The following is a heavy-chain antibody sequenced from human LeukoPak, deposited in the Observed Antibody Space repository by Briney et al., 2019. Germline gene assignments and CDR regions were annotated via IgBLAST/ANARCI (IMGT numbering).Heavy chain of an antibody. CDR3: ARDLKEGASSDFDY. D-gene: IGHD6-13*01. CDR1: GGSINSY. V-gene: IGHV4-4*07. CDR2: ISGSGTI. J-gene: IGHJ4*02. Sequence: PSETLSLTCIVSGGSINSYWSWTRQPAGKGLEWIGRISGSGTITYNPALQSRLTISIDTSKNQFSLKLSSVTAADTAVYYCARDLKEGASSDFDYWGQGTLVTVSS.